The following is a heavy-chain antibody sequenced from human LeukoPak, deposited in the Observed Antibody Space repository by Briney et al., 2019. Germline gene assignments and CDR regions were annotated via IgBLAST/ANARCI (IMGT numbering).Heavy chain of an antibody. Sequence: TGGSLRLSCAASGFTFSGYSMNWVRQAPGKGLEWVSSISSSSSYIYYADSVKGRFTISRDNAKNSLYLQMNSLRAEDTAVYYCARGVVRYFDYWGQGALATVSS. V-gene: IGHV3-21*01. D-gene: IGHD3-9*01. J-gene: IGHJ4*02. CDR1: GFTFSGYS. CDR3: ARGVVRYFDY. CDR2: ISSSSSYI.